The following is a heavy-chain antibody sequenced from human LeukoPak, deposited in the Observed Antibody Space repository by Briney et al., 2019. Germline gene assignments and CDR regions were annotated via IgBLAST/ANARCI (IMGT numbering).Heavy chain of an antibody. CDR3: ARGSLDSSSWYHVGEYFQH. CDR2: ISSGSVYI. CDR1: GFTFSSYS. Sequence: GGSLRLSCTASGFTFSSYSMNWVRQAPGKGLEWVSSISSGSVYIYYADSLKGRFTISRDNAKNSLYLQMTSLRAEDTAVYYCARGSLDSSSWYHVGEYFQHWGQGTLVTVTS. J-gene: IGHJ1*01. V-gene: IGHV3-21*04. D-gene: IGHD6-13*01.